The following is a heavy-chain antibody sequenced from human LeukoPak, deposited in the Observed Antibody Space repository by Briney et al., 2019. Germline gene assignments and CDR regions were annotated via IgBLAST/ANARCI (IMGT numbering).Heavy chain of an antibody. CDR3: ARDLGYCSGGSCYSYYFDS. V-gene: IGHV3-23*01. J-gene: IGHJ4*02. Sequence: PGGSLRLSCAASGFTFSSYAMSWVRQAPGKGLEWVSTISAGGGGTYYADSVKGRFTISRDNAKNSLDLQMNSLRAEDTAVYYCARDLGYCSGGSCYSYYFDSWGQGTLVTVSS. CDR2: ISAGGGGT. CDR1: GFTFSSYA. D-gene: IGHD2-15*01.